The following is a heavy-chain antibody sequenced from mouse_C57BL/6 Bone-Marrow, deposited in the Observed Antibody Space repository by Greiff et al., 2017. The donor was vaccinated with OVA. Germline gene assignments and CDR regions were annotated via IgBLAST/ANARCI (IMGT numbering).Heavy chain of an antibody. J-gene: IGHJ2*01. Sequence: QVQLQQSGAELMKPGASVKLSCKATGYTFTGYWIEWVKQRPGHGLEWIGELLPGRGSTNYNEKFKGKATFTADTSSNTAYMQLSSLTTEDSAIYYCAREGESSYDYWGQGTTLTVSS. D-gene: IGHD1-1*01. CDR1: GYTFTGYW. CDR3: AREGESSYDY. CDR2: LLPGRGST. V-gene: IGHV1-9*01.